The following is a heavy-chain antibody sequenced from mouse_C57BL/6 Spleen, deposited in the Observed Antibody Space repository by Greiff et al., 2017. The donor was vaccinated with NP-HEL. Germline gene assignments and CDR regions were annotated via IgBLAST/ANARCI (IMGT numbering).Heavy chain of an antibody. CDR2: IWGDGST. J-gene: IGHJ4*01. V-gene: IGHV2-3*01. D-gene: IGHD1-1*01. Sequence: VHLVESGPGLVAPSQSLSITCTVSGFSLTSYGVSWVRQPPGKGLEWLGVIWGDGSTNYHSALISRLSISKDNSKSQVFLKLNSLQTDDTATYYCAKQGIYYYGSSYNYAMDYWGQGTSVTVSS. CDR3: AKQGIYYYGSSYNYAMDY. CDR1: GFSLTSYG.